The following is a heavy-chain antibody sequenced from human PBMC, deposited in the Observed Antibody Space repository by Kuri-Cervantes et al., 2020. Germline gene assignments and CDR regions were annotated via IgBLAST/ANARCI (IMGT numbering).Heavy chain of an antibody. Sequence: GESLKISCAASGFTFSSYGMSWVRQAPGKGLERVAAIIGSGDAAFHADSVKDRFTISRDNSRNTLYLQMNSLRAEDTAFYYCARQSPNSGSDYWGQGTLVTVSS. CDR1: GFTFSSYG. J-gene: IGHJ4*02. CDR3: ARQSPNSGSDY. CDR2: IIGSGDAA. V-gene: IGHV3-23*01. D-gene: IGHD5-12*01.